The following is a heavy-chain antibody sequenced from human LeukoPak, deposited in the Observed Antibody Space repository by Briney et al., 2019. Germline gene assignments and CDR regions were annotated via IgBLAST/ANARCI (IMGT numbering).Heavy chain of an antibody. J-gene: IGHJ4*02. Sequence: ARSLRLSCAASGFTFSDAWMSWVRQAPGKGLEWVGRIKSNTDGGTTDYAAPVKGRFTISRDDSKNTLHLQMNSLKTEDTAVYYCTTLKATWGYWGQGTLVTVSS. D-gene: IGHD7-27*01. CDR1: GFTFSDAW. CDR2: IKSNTDGGTT. V-gene: IGHV3-15*01. CDR3: TTLKATWGY.